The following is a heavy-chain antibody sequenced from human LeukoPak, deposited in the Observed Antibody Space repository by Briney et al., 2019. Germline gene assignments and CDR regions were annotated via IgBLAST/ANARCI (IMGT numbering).Heavy chain of an antibody. CDR3: ARGGFTGTSCPYFDY. D-gene: IGHD2-2*01. J-gene: IGHJ4*02. CDR2: ISSDESST. V-gene: IGHV3-74*01. CDR1: GVTFSNYW. Sequence: GGSLRLSCAASGVTFSNYWMHWVRQAPGKGLVWVSRISSDESSTTYADSVKGRFTISRDNAKSALYLKMNTLRAEDTAIYFCARGGFTGTSCPYFDYWGQGTLVTVSS.